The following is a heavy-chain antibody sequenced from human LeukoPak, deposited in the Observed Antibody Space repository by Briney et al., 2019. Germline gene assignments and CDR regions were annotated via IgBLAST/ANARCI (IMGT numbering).Heavy chain of an antibody. CDR1: GGTFSSYA. D-gene: IGHD3-3*01. CDR3: ARGDDYDFWSGYYYYFDY. J-gene: IGHJ4*02. CDR2: INPNSGGT. V-gene: IGHV1-2*02. Sequence: ASVKVSCKASGGTFSSYAISWVRQAPGQGLEWMGWINPNSGGTNYAQKFQGRVTMTRDTSISTAYMELSRLRSDDTAVYYCARGDDYDFWSGYYYYFDYWGQGTLVTVSS.